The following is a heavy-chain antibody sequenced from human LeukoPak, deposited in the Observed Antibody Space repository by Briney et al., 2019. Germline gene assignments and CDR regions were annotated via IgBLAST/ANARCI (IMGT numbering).Heavy chain of an antibody. J-gene: IGHJ4*02. CDR1: GFTFSNYA. CDR2: ISASGGST. D-gene: IGHD3-22*01. V-gene: IGHV3-23*01. Sequence: GGSLRLSCAASGFTFSNYAINWVRQAPGKGLEWVSTISASGGSTYYADSVKGRFTISRDNSKNTLYLQMNSLRAEDTAVYYCAKEMYVVVSRGFDYWGQGTLVTVSS. CDR3: AKEMYVVVSRGFDY.